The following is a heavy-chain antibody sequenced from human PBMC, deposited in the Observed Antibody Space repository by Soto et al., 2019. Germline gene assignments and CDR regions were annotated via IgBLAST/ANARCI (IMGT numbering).Heavy chain of an antibody. D-gene: IGHD2-2*01. CDR2: ISSSGTYI. CDR1: GFTFSTYS. CDR3: ARGPSDWSSTSCWGYYALDV. J-gene: IGHJ6*02. V-gene: IGHV3-21*01. Sequence: EVQLVESGGGLVKPGGSLRLSCAASGFTFSTYSMNWVRQAPGKGLEWVSSISSSGTYIHYADSLKGRFTISRDNAKNLLYLQMISLGAEETAGYNWARGPSDWSSTSCWGYYALDVWGQGTTVTVSS.